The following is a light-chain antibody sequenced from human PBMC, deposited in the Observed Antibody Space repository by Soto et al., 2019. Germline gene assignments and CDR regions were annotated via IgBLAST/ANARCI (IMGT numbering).Light chain of an antibody. J-gene: IGLJ2*01. CDR3: TSWTTSTTMI. CDR2: DVN. CDR1: SSDIGAYNY. V-gene: IGLV2-14*03. Sequence: QSALTQPASVSGSPGQSITISCTGTSSDIGAYNYVSWYQQHPGKAPKLMIYDVNIRPSGVSNRFSGSKSGNTASLTISGLQAEDEADYYCTSWTTSTTMIFGGETKVTVL.